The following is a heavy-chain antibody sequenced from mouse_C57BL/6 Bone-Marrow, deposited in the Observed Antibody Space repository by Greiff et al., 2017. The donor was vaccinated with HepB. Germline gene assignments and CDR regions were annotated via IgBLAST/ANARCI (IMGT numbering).Heavy chain of an antibody. V-gene: IGHV3-6*01. CDR2: ISYDGSN. Sequence: EVKLQESGPGLVKPSQSLSLTCSVTGYSITSGYNWNWIRQFPGNKLEWMGYISYDGSNNYNPSLKNRISITRDTSKNQFFLKLNSVTTEDTATYYCARFYYGSSYWYFDVWGTGTTVTVSS. D-gene: IGHD1-1*01. CDR1: GYSITSGYN. J-gene: IGHJ1*03. CDR3: ARFYYGSSYWYFDV.